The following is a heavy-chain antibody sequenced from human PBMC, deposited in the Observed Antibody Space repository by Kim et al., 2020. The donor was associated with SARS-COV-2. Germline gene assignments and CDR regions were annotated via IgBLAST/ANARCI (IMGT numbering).Heavy chain of an antibody. Sequence: PTYAQGFTGRFVFTLDTSVSTAYLQISSLKAEDTAVYYCAREVDSSGYYPRWGQGTLVTVSS. V-gene: IGHV7-4-1*02. D-gene: IGHD3-22*01. CDR2: P. J-gene: IGHJ4*02. CDR3: AREVDSSGYYPR.